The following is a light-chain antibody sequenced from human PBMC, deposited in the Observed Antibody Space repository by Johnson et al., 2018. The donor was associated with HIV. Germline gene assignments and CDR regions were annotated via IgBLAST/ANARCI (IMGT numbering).Light chain of an antibody. J-gene: IGLJ1*01. V-gene: IGLV1-51*02. Sequence: QSVLTQPPSVSAAPGQKVTISCSGSRSNIGNNYVSWYQQLPGTAPKLLIYENNKRPSGIPDRFSGSKSGTSATLGITGLQTGDEADYYCGTWDSSLSVYVFGTGTKASVL. CDR1: RSNIGNNY. CDR2: ENN. CDR3: GTWDSSLSVYV.